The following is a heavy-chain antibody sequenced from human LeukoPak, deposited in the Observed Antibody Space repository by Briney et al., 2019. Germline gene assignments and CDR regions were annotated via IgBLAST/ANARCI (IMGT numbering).Heavy chain of an antibody. CDR3: ARRSPSDY. CDR1: GFTFSNNW. J-gene: IGHJ4*02. Sequence: GGSLRLSCAASGFTFSNNWMSWVRQDPGKGLECVANIKGDGSEKYYVDSVKGRFTIPRDNARNSLYLQMNSLRDEDTAVYYCARRSPSDYWGQGTLVTVSS. V-gene: IGHV3-7*02. CDR2: IKGDGSEK.